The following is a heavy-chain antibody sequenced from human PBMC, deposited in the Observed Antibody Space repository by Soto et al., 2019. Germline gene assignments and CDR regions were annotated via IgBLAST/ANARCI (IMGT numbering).Heavy chain of an antibody. CDR2: INPNSGGT. CDR3: AVTEYFDGSDSRNDRFDI. J-gene: IGHJ3*02. Sequence: ASVKVSCKASGYSFCVYHIHWVRQAPGQGLEWMGCINPNSGGTEYAQKFQGWVTMTRDTSISTAYMELSRLKSDDTAVYYCAVTEYFDGSDSRNDRFDIWGLGTMVTVSS. V-gene: IGHV1-2*04. D-gene: IGHD2-21*02. CDR1: GYSFCVYH.